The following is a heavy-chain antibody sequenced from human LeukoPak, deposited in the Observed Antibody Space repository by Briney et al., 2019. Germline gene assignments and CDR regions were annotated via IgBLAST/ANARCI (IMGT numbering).Heavy chain of an antibody. Sequence: GASVKVSCKASGYTFTSYDINWVRQATGQGLEWMGWMNPNSGNTGYAQKFQGRVTMTRNTSISTAYMELSSLRSEDTAVYYCAGGRRERYSSGWTRGNNWFDPWGQGTLVTVSS. J-gene: IGHJ5*02. D-gene: IGHD6-19*01. CDR2: MNPNSGNT. CDR1: GYTFTSYD. CDR3: AGGRRERYSSGWTRGNNWFDP. V-gene: IGHV1-8*01.